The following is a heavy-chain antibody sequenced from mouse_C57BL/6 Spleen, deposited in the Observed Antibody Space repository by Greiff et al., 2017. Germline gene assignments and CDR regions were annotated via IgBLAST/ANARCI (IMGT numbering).Heavy chain of an antibody. V-gene: IGHV1-50*01. D-gene: IGHD2-4*01. Sequence: QVQLKQPGAELVKPGASVKLSCKASGYTFTSYWMQWVKQRPGQGLEWIGEIDPSDSYTNYNQKFKGKATLTVDTSSSTAYMQLSSLTSEDSAVYYCARKRSYDYDDWFAYWGQGTLVTVSA. CDR1: GYTFTSYW. CDR2: IDPSDSYT. J-gene: IGHJ3*01. CDR3: ARKRSYDYDDWFAY.